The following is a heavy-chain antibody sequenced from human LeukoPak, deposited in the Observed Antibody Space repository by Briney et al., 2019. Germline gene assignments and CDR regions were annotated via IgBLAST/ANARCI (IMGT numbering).Heavy chain of an antibody. Sequence: SQTLSLTCDISGDTVSSNSSAWNWIRQSPSRGLEWLGRTYSRSKWYYDYAVSVKSRITISPATTNNQFSLQLNSVTADDTAVYYCARGFALDFWGQGTMVTVSS. CDR3: ARGFALDF. J-gene: IGHJ3*01. CDR2: TYSRSKWYY. CDR1: GDTVSSNSSA. V-gene: IGHV6-1*01.